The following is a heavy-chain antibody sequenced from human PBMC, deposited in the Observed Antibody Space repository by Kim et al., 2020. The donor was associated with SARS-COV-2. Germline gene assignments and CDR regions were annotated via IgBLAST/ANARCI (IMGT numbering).Heavy chain of an antibody. D-gene: IGHD3-10*01. Sequence: GGSLRLSCAASGFTFSSYGMHWVRQAPGKGLEWVAVISYDGSNKYYADSVKGRFTISRDNSKNTLYLQMNSLRAEDTAVYYCAKGGSMGVRPYYFDYWGQGTLVTVSS. CDR1: GFTFSSYG. CDR3: AKGGSMGVRPYYFDY. J-gene: IGHJ4*02. V-gene: IGHV3-30*18. CDR2: ISYDGSNK.